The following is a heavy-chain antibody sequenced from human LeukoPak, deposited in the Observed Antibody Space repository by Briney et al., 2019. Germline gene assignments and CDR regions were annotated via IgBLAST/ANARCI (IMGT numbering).Heavy chain of an antibody. J-gene: IGHJ4*02. CDR3: ATEYYGSFNY. V-gene: IGHV3-15*01. CDR1: GFTFRDAW. D-gene: IGHD1-26*01. Sequence: GESLRLSCAGSGFTFRDAWMSWVRQAPGRGLQWLGRIKSNPAGGTTEYAAPVKGRFTISRDDSKNTLYLQMNSLITEDTAVYFCATEYYGSFNYWGQGILVTASS. CDR2: IKSNPAGGTT.